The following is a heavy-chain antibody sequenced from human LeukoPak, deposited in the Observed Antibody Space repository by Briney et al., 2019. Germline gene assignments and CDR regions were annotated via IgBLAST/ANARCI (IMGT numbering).Heavy chain of an antibody. CDR3: ARDSVEYGDLSWFDP. CDR2: ISAYNGNT. D-gene: IGHD4-17*01. J-gene: IGHJ5*02. Sequence: GASVKVSCTASGYTFTGYYMHWVRQAPGQGLEWMGWISAYNGNTNYAQKLQGRVTMTTDTSTSTAYMELRSLRSDDTAVYYCARDSVEYGDLSWFDPWGQGTLVTVSS. CDR1: GYTFTGYY. V-gene: IGHV1-18*04.